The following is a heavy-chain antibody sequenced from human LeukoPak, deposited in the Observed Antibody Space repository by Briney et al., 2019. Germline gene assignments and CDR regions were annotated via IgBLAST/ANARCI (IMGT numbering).Heavy chain of an antibody. CDR2: ISAYNGNT. Sequence: GASVKVSCKASGYTFTSYGISWVRQAPGQGLEWMGWISAYNGNTNYAQKLQGRVTMTTDTSTSTAYMELRSLRSDDTAVYYCARDRPKYDILTGYYMGVPTIMDVWGKGTTVTISS. CDR3: ARDRPKYDILTGYYMGVPTIMDV. CDR1: GYTFTSYG. D-gene: IGHD3-9*01. V-gene: IGHV1-18*01. J-gene: IGHJ6*04.